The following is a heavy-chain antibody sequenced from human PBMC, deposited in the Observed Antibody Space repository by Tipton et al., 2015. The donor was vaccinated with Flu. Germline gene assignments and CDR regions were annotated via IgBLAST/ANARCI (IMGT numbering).Heavy chain of an antibody. CDR1: GDSISSGTYY. Sequence: TLSLTCTVSGDSISSGTYYWSWIRQPAGKGLEWIGRVYTSGSTNYNPSLKSRVTISVDTTKNQFSLKLSSVTDADTSVYYCATYYYGSGTQSAFDYWGQGTLVTVSS. V-gene: IGHV4-61*02. J-gene: IGHJ4*02. CDR2: VYTSGST. D-gene: IGHD3-10*01. CDR3: ATYYYGSGTQSAFDY.